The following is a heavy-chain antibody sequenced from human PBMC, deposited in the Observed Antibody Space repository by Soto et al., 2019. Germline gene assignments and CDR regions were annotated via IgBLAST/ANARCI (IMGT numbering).Heavy chain of an antibody. D-gene: IGHD6-13*01. J-gene: IGHJ4*02. Sequence: ESGGGLVKPGGSLRLSCAASGFTFSSYNMNWVRQAPGKGLEWVSSISSSSSYIYYADSVKGRFTISRDNAKNSLYLQMNSLRAEDTAVYYCARDVGSSWIYYFDYWGQGTLVTVSS. CDR2: ISSSSSYI. V-gene: IGHV3-21*01. CDR1: GFTFSSYN. CDR3: ARDVGSSWIYYFDY.